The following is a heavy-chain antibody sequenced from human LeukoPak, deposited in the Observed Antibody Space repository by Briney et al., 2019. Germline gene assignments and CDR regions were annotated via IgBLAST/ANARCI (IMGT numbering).Heavy chain of an antibody. J-gene: IGHJ4*02. CDR3: ARRLATSGVLDY. Sequence: PGGSLRLSCVGSGFTFSSYWMHWVRQPPGKGPVCVSRINSDGTNTHCADSVKGRFTISRDNAKNTLYLQMNSLTAEDTAVYYCARRLATSGVLDYWGQGTLVTVSS. CDR2: INSDGTNT. CDR1: GFTFSSYW. V-gene: IGHV3-74*01. D-gene: IGHD6-13*01.